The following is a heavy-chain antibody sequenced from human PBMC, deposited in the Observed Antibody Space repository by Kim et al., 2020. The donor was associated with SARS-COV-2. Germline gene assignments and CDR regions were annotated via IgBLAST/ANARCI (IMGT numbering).Heavy chain of an antibody. Sequence: ASVKVSCKASGYTFTAYYMHWVRQAPGQGLEWMGWINPNSGGTNYAQKFQGWVTMTRDTSISTAYMELSRLRSDDTAVYYCARDQRYSGYDYYYYGMDVWGHGTTVTVSS. CDR1: GYTFTAYY. CDR2: INPNSGGT. J-gene: IGHJ6*02. V-gene: IGHV1-2*04. CDR3: ARDQRYSGYDYYYYGMDV. D-gene: IGHD5-12*01.